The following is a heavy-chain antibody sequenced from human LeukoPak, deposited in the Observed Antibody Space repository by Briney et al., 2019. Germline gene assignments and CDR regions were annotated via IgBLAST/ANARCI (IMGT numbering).Heavy chain of an antibody. D-gene: IGHD5-12*01. J-gene: IGHJ6*03. CDR2: MNPNSGNT. Sequence: ASVKVSCKASGYTFTSYDINWVRQATGQGLEWMGWMNPNSGNTGYAQKFQGRVTMTRNTSISTAYMELSSLRSEDTAVYYCARGPPGSGYDYEYYYYMDVWGKGTTVTVSS. CDR3: ARGPPGSGYDYEYYYYMDV. CDR1: GYTFTSYD. V-gene: IGHV1-8*01.